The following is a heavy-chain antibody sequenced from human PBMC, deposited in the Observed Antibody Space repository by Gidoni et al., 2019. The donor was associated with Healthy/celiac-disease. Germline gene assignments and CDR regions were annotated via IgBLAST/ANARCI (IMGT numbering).Heavy chain of an antibody. V-gene: IGHV3-74*01. CDR2: INSDGSST. CDR1: GFTFSSYW. J-gene: IGHJ4*02. D-gene: IGHD2-15*01. CDR3: ARDGIDIVVVVAATLPNDYFDY. Sequence: EVQLVESGGGLVQPGGSLRLSCAASGFTFSSYWMHWVRQAPGKGLVWVSRINSDGSSTSYADSVKGRFTISRDNAKNTLYLQMNSLRAEDTAVYYCARDGIDIVVVVAATLPNDYFDYWGQGTLVTVSS.